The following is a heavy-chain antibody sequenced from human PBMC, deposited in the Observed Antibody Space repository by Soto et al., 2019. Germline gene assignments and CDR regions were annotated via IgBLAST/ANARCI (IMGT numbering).Heavy chain of an antibody. CDR3: ARLRIASQNYYGMDV. V-gene: IGHV1-46*01. Sequence: ASVKVSCKASGYTFTSYYMHWVRQAPGQGLEWMGIINPSGGSTSYAQKFQGRVTMTRDTSTSTVYMELSSLRSEDTAVYYCARLRIASQNYYGMDVWGQGTPVTVYS. CDR1: GYTFTSYY. J-gene: IGHJ6*02. CDR2: INPSGGST.